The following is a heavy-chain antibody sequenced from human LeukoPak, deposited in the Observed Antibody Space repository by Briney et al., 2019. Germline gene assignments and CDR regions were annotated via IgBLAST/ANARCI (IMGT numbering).Heavy chain of an antibody. Sequence: ASVKVSCKASGYTFTGYYMHWVRQAPGQGLEWMGRINPNSGGTNYAQKFQGRVTMTRDTSISTAYMELSRLRSDDTAVYYCARELKSIAARYDYWGLGTLVTVSS. CDR3: ARELKSIAARYDY. V-gene: IGHV1-2*06. CDR2: INPNSGGT. D-gene: IGHD6-6*01. J-gene: IGHJ4*02. CDR1: GYTFTGYY.